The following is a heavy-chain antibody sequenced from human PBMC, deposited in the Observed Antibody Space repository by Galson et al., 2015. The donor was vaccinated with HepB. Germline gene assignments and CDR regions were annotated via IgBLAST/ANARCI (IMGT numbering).Heavy chain of an antibody. CDR1: GFTFTSSA. CDR2: IVVGSGNT. CDR3: AALGRVYYYDSSGYYQGGMDV. D-gene: IGHD3-22*01. Sequence: SVKVSCKASGFTFTSSAVQWVRQARGQRLEWIGWIVVGSGNTNYAQKFQERVTITRDMSTSTAYMELSSLRSEDTAVYYCAALGRVYYYDSSGYYQGGMDVWGQGTTVTVSS. V-gene: IGHV1-58*01. J-gene: IGHJ6*02.